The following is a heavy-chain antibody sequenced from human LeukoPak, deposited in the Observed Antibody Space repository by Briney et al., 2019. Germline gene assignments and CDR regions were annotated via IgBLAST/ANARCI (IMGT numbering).Heavy chain of an antibody. J-gene: IGHJ4*02. Sequence: SETLSLTCTVSGGSISSSSYYWGWIRQPPGKGLEWIGSIYYSGSTYYNPSLKSRVTISVDTSKNQFSLKLSSVTAADTAVYYCARLGDKQQLDYFDYWGQGTLVTVSS. D-gene: IGHD6-13*01. CDR1: GGSISSSSYY. CDR2: IYYSGST. CDR3: ARLGDKQQLDYFDY. V-gene: IGHV4-39*01.